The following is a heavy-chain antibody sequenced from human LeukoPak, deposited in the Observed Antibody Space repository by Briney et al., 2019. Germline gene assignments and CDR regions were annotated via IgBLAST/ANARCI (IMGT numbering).Heavy chain of an antibody. D-gene: IGHD3/OR15-3a*01. CDR3: ARLRGLGLFDY. CDR1: EYTFSDYS. CDR2: IRPNSGDT. V-gene: IGHV1-2*02. J-gene: IGHJ4*02. Sequence: ASVKVSCKTSEYTFSDYSIHWLRQAPGQGLEWIGSIRPNSGDTNYAQKFQGRVTITSDTSITTASMELSRLRSDDTAVFYCARLRGLGLFDYWGQGTLVTVSS.